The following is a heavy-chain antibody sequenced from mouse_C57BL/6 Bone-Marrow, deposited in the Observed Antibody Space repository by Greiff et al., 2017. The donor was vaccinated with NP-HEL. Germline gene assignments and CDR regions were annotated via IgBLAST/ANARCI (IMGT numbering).Heavy chain of an antibody. V-gene: IGHV3-6*01. CDR1: GYSITSGYY. J-gene: IGHJ4*01. CDR2: ISYDGSN. Sequence: VQLQQSGPGLVKPSQSLSLTCSVTGYSITSGYYWNWIRQFPGNKLEWMGYISYDGSNNYNPSLKNRISITRDTSKNQFFLKLNSVTTEDTATYYCARGNYYYGSNYYAMDYWGQGTSVTVSS. D-gene: IGHD1-1*01. CDR3: ARGNYYYGSNYYAMDY.